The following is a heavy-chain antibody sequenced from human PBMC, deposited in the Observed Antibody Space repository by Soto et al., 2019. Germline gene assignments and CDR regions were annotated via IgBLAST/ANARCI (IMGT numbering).Heavy chain of an antibody. CDR3: TALGHYYDSRPLDV. CDR2: IKSKTDGGTT. V-gene: IGHV3-15*01. Sequence: GGSLRLSCAASGFSFTNAWMIWVRQAPGKGLEWVGRIKSKTDGGTTDCAAPVEGRFTISRDDSKNTLYLQMNSLKTEDTAVYYCTALGHYYDSRPLDVWGQGTTVTVSS. CDR1: GFSFTNAW. D-gene: IGHD3-22*01. J-gene: IGHJ6*02.